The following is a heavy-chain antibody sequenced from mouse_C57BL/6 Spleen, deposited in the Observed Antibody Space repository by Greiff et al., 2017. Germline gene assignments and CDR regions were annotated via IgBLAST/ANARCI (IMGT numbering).Heavy chain of an antibody. CDR3: ARIYYGYLYYFDY. V-gene: IGHV1-52*01. J-gene: IGHJ2*01. CDR2: IDPSDSET. CDR1: GYTFTSYW. D-gene: IGHD2-2*01. Sequence: VQLQQPGAELVRPGSSVKLSCKASGYTFTSYWMHWVKQRPIQGLEWIGNIDPSDSETHYNQKFKDKATLTVDKSSSTAYMQLSSLTSEDSAVYYCARIYYGYLYYFDYWGQGTTLTVSS.